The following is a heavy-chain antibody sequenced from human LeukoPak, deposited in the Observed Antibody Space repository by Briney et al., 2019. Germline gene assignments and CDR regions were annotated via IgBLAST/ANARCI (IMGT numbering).Heavy chain of an antibody. CDR2: INPNSGGT. Sequence: ASVKVSCKASGYTFTDYYIHWVRQAPGQGLEWMGWINPNSGGTNYAQKFQGRVTMTRDTSISTAYMELSRLRSDDTAVYYCAREAITIFGVKKFDYWGQGTLVTVSS. CDR3: AREAITIFGVKKFDY. CDR1: GYTFTDYY. V-gene: IGHV1-2*02. D-gene: IGHD3-3*01. J-gene: IGHJ4*02.